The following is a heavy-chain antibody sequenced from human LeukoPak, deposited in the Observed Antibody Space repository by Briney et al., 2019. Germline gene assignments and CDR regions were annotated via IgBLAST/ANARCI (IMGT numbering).Heavy chain of an antibody. D-gene: IGHD3-22*01. V-gene: IGHV1-2*02. CDR3: ARDPHPNFYYYDSSGYLDY. CDR2: INPNSGGT. J-gene: IGHJ4*02. CDR1: GYTFTGYY. Sequence: ASVKVSCKASGYTFTGYYMHWVRQAPGQGLEWMGWINPNSGGTNYAQKFQGRVTMTRDTSTSTVYMELSSLRSEDTAVYYCARDPHPNFYYYDSSGYLDYWGQGTLVTVSS.